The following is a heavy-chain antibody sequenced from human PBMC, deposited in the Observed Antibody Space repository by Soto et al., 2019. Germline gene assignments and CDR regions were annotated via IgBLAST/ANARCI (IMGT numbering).Heavy chain of an antibody. Sequence: SLRLSCAASGFTFSSYAMHWVRQAPGKGLEWVAVISYDGSNKYYADSVKGRFTISRENSKNTLYLQMNSLRAEDTAVYYCARDDRYYGSGSYYAYWGQGTLVTVSS. D-gene: IGHD3-10*01. J-gene: IGHJ4*02. CDR1: GFTFSSYA. CDR3: ARDDRYYGSGSYYAY. V-gene: IGHV3-30-3*01. CDR2: ISYDGSNK.